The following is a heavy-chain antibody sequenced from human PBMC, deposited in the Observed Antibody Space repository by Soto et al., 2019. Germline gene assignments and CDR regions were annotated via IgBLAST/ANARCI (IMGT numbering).Heavy chain of an antibody. CDR2: IKQDGSEK. Sequence: GGSLRLSCAASGFTFSSYWMSWVRQAPGKGLEWVANIKQDGSEKYYVDSVKGRFTISRDNAKNSLYLQMNSLRAEDTAVYYCARDSGDSSSWYEREFDYWGQGTLVTVS. J-gene: IGHJ4*02. D-gene: IGHD6-13*01. CDR3: ARDSGDSSSWYEREFDY. V-gene: IGHV3-7*03. CDR1: GFTFSSYW.